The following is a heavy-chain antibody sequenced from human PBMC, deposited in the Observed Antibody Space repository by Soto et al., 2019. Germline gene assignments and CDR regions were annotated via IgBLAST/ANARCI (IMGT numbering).Heavy chain of an antibody. CDR2: ISSSSSYI. CDR3: ARGRPVRGVIEGMDV. V-gene: IGHV3-21*01. CDR1: GFTFSSYS. D-gene: IGHD3-10*01. J-gene: IGHJ6*02. Sequence: SLRLSCAASGFTFSSYSMNWVRQAPGKGLEWVSSISSSSSYIYYADSVKGRFTISRDNAKNSLYLQMNSLRAEDTAVYYCARGRPVRGVIEGMDVWGQGTTVTVSS.